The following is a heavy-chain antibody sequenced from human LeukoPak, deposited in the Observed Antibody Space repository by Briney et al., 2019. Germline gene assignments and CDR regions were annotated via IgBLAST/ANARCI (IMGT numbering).Heavy chain of an antibody. CDR1: GGTFSSYA. CDR3: ASDYGDYIGY. J-gene: IGHJ4*02. CDR2: IIPIFGTA. Sequence: GASVKVSCKASGGTFSSYAISWVRQAHGQGLEWMGRIIPIFGTANYAQKFQGRVTITTDESTSTAYMELSSLRSEDTAVYYCASDYGDYIGYWGQGTLVTVSS. D-gene: IGHD4-17*01. V-gene: IGHV1-69*05.